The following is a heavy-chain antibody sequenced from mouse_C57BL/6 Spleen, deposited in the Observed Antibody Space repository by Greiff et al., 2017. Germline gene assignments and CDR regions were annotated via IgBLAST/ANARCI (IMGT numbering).Heavy chain of an antibody. CDR2: IDPSDSET. Sequence: QVQLKQPGAELVRPGSSVKLSCKASGYTFTSYWMHWVKQRPIQGLEWIGNIDPSDSETHYNQKFKDKATLTVDKSSSTAYMQLSSLTSEDSAVYYCASHDYYGSSSFGYWCQGTTLTVSS. J-gene: IGHJ2*01. D-gene: IGHD1-1*01. CDR3: ASHDYYGSSSFGY. CDR1: GYTFTSYW. V-gene: IGHV1-52*01.